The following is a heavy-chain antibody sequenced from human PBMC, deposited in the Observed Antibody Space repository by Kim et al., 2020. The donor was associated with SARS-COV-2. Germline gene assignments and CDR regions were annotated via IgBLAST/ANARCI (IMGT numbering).Heavy chain of an antibody. CDR1: GFTFGDYA. V-gene: IGHV3-49*04. J-gene: IGHJ4*02. Sequence: GGSLRLSCTASGFTFGDYAMSWVRQAPGKGLEWVGFIRSKAYGGTTEYAASVKGRFTISRDDSKSIAYLQMNSLKTEDTAVYYCTRDPGWGIAVAGNDYWGQGTLVTVSS. CDR3: TRDPGWGIAVAGNDY. CDR2: IRSKAYGGTT. D-gene: IGHD6-19*01.